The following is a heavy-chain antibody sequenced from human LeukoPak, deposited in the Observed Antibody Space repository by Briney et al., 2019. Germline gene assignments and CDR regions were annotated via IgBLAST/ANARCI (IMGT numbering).Heavy chain of an antibody. CDR2: ISWNSGSI. CDR3: AKDTEENYGMDV. Sequence: GGSLRLSCAASGFTFDDYAMHWVRQAPGKGLEWVSGISWNSGSIGYADSVKGRFTISRDNAKNSLYLQMNSLRAEDTALYYCAKDTEENYGMDVWGQGTTVTVSS. J-gene: IGHJ6*02. CDR1: GFTFDDYA. V-gene: IGHV3-9*01.